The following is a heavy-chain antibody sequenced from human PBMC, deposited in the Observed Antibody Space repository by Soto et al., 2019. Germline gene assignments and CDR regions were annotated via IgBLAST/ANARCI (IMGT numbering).Heavy chain of an antibody. CDR3: ARGGLYVLLWFGEFTYYGMDV. D-gene: IGHD3-10*01. J-gene: IGHJ6*02. CDR1: GGTFSSYA. V-gene: IGHV1-69*01. Sequence: QVQLVQSGAEVKKPGSSVKVSCKASGGTFSSYAISWVRQAPGQGLEWMGGIIPIFGTANYAQKFQGRVTITADESTSTADMELSSLRSEDTAVYYCARGGLYVLLWFGEFTYYGMDVWGQGTTVTVSS. CDR2: IIPIFGTA.